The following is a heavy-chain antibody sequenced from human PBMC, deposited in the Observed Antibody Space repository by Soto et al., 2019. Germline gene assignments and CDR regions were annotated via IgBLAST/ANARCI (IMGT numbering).Heavy chain of an antibody. CDR2: IRSKAKNYAT. Sequence: EVKLVESGGGLIQPGGSVKLSCAASGFTCSGSSMHWVRQASGKGLEWVGRIRSKAKNYATTYSESLKGRFIISRDDSKNTTFLQMSSLRTEDTAMYYCAIEGAGFGQCGQGTLVTVSS. CDR3: AIEGAGFGQ. J-gene: IGHJ4*02. D-gene: IGHD1-26*01. V-gene: IGHV3-73*01. CDR1: GFTCSGSS.